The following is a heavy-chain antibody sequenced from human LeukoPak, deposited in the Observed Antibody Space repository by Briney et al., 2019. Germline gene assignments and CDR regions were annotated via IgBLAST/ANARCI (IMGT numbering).Heavy chain of an antibody. V-gene: IGHV4-59*01. J-gene: IGHJ5*02. D-gene: IGHD3-9*01. CDR1: GGSISSYY. CDR2: IYYSGST. CDR3: ARLTGYSSESWFDP. Sequence: SETLSLTCTVSGGSISSYYWSWIRQPPGKGLEWVGYIYYSGSTNYNPSLKSRVTISVDTSKNQFSLKLRSVTAADTAVYYCARLTGYSSESWFDPWGQGTLVTVSS.